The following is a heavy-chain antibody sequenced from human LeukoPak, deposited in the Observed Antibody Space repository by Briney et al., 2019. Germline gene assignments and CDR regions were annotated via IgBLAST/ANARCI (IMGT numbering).Heavy chain of an antibody. D-gene: IGHD6-13*01. CDR1: GYTFTGYY. CDR2: INPNSGGT. CDR3: ARGLYYEQQLVTDSGWFDP. J-gene: IGHJ5*02. V-gene: IGHV1-2*02. Sequence: ASVKVSCKASGYTFTGYYMHWVRQPPGQGLEWMGWINPNSGGTNYAQKFQGRVTMTRDTSISTAYMGLSRLRSDDTAVYYCARGLYYEQQLVTDSGWFDPWGQGTLVTVSS.